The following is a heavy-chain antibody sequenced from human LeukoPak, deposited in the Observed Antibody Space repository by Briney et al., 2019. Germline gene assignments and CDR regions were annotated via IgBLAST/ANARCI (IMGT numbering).Heavy chain of an antibody. J-gene: IGHJ5*02. CDR3: AREYCSSTSCFPNWFDP. CDR2: IKQDGSEK. V-gene: IGHV3-7*01. CDR1: GFTFSSYW. D-gene: IGHD2-2*01. Sequence: GGSLRLSCAASGFTFSSYWMSWVRQAPGKGLELVANIKQDGSEKYYVDSVKGRFTISRDNAENSLYLQMNSLRAEDTAVYYCAREYCSSTSCFPNWFDPWGQGTLVTVSS.